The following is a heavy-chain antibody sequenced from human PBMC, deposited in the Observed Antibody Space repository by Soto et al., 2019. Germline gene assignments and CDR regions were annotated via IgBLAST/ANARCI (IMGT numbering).Heavy chain of an antibody. CDR2: IYYSEST. D-gene: IGHD3-10*01. CDR3: ARDYYGSRGAFDI. J-gene: IGHJ3*02. V-gene: IGHV4-28*03. Sequence: SETLSLTCAVSGYSISSSNWWGWIRQPPGKGLECSGYIYYSESTYYNPSLKSRDTMSVDTFKNQFSLKLSSVTAVDTAVYYCARDYYGSRGAFDIWGQGTMVTVSS. CDR1: GYSISSSNW.